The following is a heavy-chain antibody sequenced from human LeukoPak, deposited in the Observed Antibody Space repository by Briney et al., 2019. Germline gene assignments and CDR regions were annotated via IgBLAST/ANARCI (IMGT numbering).Heavy chain of an antibody. CDR2: INPNSGGT. D-gene: IGHD3-22*01. CDR1: GYTFTGYY. CDR3: ATLAASGSSPFDY. Sequence: ASVKVSCTASGYTFTGYYMHWVRQAPGQGLEWMGWINPNSGGTNYAQKFQGRVTMTRDTSISTAYMELSRLRSDDTAVYYCATLAASGSSPFDYWGQGTLVTVSS. J-gene: IGHJ4*02. V-gene: IGHV1-2*02.